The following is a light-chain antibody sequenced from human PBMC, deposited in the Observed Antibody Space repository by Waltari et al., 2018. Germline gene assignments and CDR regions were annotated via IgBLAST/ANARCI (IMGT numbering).Light chain of an antibody. CDR2: RAS. Sequence: DVQMTQSPSTLSASVGDRVTIHCRASQSVSTWLAWYQQKPGKAPNLLIYRASTLETGVPSRFSGSGSGTEFTLTISSLQPDDFATYYCQQYGIYRAFGQGTKVDIK. V-gene: IGKV1-5*03. CDR3: QQYGIYRA. J-gene: IGKJ1*01. CDR1: QSVSTW.